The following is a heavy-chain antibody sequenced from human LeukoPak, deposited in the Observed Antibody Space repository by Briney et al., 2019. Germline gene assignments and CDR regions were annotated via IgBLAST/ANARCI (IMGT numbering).Heavy chain of an antibody. D-gene: IGHD5/OR15-5a*01. CDR1: GGSISSYY. J-gene: IGHJ6*03. V-gene: IGHV4-4*07. Sequence: SETLSLTCTVSGGSISSYYWSWIRPPAGKGLEWIGRIYTSGSTNYNPSLKSRVTMSVDTSKNQFSLKLSSVTAADTAVYYCARGALRGFYAFFYMDVWGKGTTVTVSS. CDR3: ARGALRGFYAFFYMDV. CDR2: IYTSGST.